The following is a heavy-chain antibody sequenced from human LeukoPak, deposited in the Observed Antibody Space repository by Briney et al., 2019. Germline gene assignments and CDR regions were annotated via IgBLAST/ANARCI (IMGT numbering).Heavy chain of an antibody. J-gene: IGHJ1*01. CDR3: ARADSSGYTEYFEH. CDR1: RGSISSYY. CDR2: IDNSGNT. Sequence: SETLSLTCTVSRGSISSYYWSWIRQPPGKGLEWIGYIDNSGNTNSNPSLKSRVTMSVDTSKNQFPLKLSSVIAADTAVYYRARADSSGYTEYFEHWGQGTLVTVSS. D-gene: IGHD3-22*01. V-gene: IGHV4-59*01.